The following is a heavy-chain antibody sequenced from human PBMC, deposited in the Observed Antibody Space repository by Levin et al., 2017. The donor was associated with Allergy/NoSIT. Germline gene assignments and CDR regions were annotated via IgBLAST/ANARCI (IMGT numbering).Heavy chain of an antibody. D-gene: IGHD6-13*01. J-gene: IGHJ4*02. V-gene: IGHV3-23*01. Sequence: HTGGSLRLSCAASGFTFSSYAMSWVRQAPGKGLEWVSAISGSGGSTYYADSVKGRFTISRDNSKNTLYLQMNSLRAEDTAVYYCAKDPAAGPETDDDYWGQGTLVTVSS. CDR1: GFTFSSYA. CDR3: AKDPAAGPETDDDY. CDR2: ISGSGGST.